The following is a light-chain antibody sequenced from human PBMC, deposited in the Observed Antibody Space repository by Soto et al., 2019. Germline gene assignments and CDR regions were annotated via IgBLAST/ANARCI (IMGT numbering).Light chain of an antibody. CDR1: QDINNY. J-gene: IGKJ5*01. CDR3: QQYDKLPIT. CDR2: EVL. V-gene: IGKV1-33*01. Sequence: DIQMTQSPSSLSASVGDRVTISCQASQDINNYLNWFQQKPGKAPKLLIYEVLNLETGVPSRFSGSGSGAYFTLTISSLQPEDIATDYCQQYDKLPITFGQGTRLEIK.